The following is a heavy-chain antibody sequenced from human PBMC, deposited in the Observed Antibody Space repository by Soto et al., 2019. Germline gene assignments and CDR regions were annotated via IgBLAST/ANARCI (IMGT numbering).Heavy chain of an antibody. CDR2: IYTGGST. CDR1: GFTVSSDY. CDR3: LNLVEYYDSSGYPEFLFDY. V-gene: IGHV3-66*01. J-gene: IGHJ4*02. Sequence: GGSLRLSCAASGFTVSSDYMSWVRQAPGKGLEWVSVIYTGGSTYYADSVKGRFTASRDNSKNTVYLQMSSLRAEDTAVYYCLNLVEYYDSSGYPEFLFDYWGQGTLVTVSS. D-gene: IGHD3-22*01.